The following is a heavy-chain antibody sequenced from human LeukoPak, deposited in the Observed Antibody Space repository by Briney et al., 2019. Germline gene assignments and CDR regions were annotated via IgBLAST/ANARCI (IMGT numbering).Heavy chain of an antibody. CDR1: GGSISTYY. D-gene: IGHD5-12*01. CDR2: ISTSGST. J-gene: IGHJ5*02. CDR3: ARDLGYDGFDWAP. Sequence: PSETLSLTCTVSGGSISTYYWSWIRQPAGKGLEWIGRISTSGSTNYNPTLKSRLTISVDTSKNQISLNLTSVTAADAAVYYCARDLGYDGFDWAPWGQGTLVTVSS. V-gene: IGHV4-4*07.